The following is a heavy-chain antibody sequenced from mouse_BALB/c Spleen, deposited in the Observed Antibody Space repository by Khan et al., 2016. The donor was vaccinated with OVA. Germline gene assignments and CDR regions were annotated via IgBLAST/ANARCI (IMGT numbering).Heavy chain of an antibody. J-gene: IGHJ3*02. D-gene: IGHD1-1*02. V-gene: IGHV1S135*01. Sequence: VQLKQSGPEVMKPGASVNISCKASGYSFTSYYIHWVKQSHGKSLEWIGYIDPFNGGTDYNQKFKGKATLTVDKSSSTAYMHLSSLTSEDSAVYYCARVAGGYWGQGTLVTVSA. CDR2: IDPFNGGT. CDR1: GYSFTSYY. CDR3: ARVAGGY.